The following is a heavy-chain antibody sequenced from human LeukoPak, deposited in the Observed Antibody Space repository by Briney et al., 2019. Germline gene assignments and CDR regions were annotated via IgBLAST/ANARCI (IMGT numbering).Heavy chain of an antibody. CDR1: GYTFTSYY. V-gene: IGHV1-46*01. CDR3: ARDPGIAVAGSVYFDY. J-gene: IGHJ4*02. Sequence: ASVKVSCKASGYTFTSYYMHWVRQAPGQGLGWRGIINHSGGSTSYAQKFQGRVTMTSDTSTNTVYMELSSLRSEDTAVYYCARDPGIAVAGSVYFDYWGQGTLVTVSS. CDR2: INHSGGST. D-gene: IGHD6-19*01.